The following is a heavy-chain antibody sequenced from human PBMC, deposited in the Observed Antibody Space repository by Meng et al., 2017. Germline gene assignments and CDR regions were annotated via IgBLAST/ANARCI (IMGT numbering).Heavy chain of an antibody. V-gene: IGHV1-69*05. CDR3: ARGNYDSSGFRYYYYGMDV. D-gene: IGHD3-22*01. J-gene: IGHJ6*02. CDR1: GGTFSSYA. CDR2: IIPIFGTA. Sequence: KISCKASGGTFSSYAISWVRQAPGQGLEWMGGIIPIFGTANYAQKFQGRVTITTDESTSTAYMELSSLRSEDTAVYYCARGNYDSSGFRYYYYGMDVWGQGTTVTVSS.